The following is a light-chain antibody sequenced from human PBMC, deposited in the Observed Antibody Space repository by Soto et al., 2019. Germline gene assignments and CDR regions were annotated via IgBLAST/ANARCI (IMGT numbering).Light chain of an antibody. CDR1: SSDVGGYKH. CDR3: CSSAGSYTYV. V-gene: IGLV2-11*01. J-gene: IGLJ1*01. Sequence: QSALTQPRSVSGSPGQSVSISCTGTSSDVGGYKHVSWYQHHPGKAPKLMIFDVSKRPSGVPDRFSGSKSGNTASLTISGLQAEDEADYYCCSSAGSYTYVFGTGTKLTV. CDR2: DVS.